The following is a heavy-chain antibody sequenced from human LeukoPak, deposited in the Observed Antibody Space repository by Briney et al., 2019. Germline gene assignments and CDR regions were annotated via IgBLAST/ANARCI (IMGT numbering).Heavy chain of an antibody. D-gene: IGHD6-19*01. CDR1: GYTFTSYG. V-gene: IGHV1-18*04. CDR2: IGAYNGNT. CDR3: ARESSSGWYDWFDP. J-gene: IGHJ5*02. Sequence: ASVKVSCKASGYTFTSYGISWVRQAPGQGLEWMGWIGAYNGNTNYAQKLQGRVTMTTDTSTSTAYMELRSLRSDDTAVYYCARESSSGWYDWFDPWGQGTLVTVSS.